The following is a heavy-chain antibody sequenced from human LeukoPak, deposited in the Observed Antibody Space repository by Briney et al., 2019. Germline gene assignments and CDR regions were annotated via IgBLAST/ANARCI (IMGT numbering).Heavy chain of an antibody. CDR3: ARLANGDYYFDY. CDR2: IYYSGST. CDR1: GGSISSYY. J-gene: IGHJ4*02. Sequence: SETLSPTCTVSGGSISSYYLSWIRQPPGKGLEWIGYIYYSGSTNYNPSLKSRVTISVDTSKNQFSLKLSSVTAADTAVYYCARLANGDYYFDYWGQGTLVTVSS. D-gene: IGHD4-17*01. V-gene: IGHV4-59*08.